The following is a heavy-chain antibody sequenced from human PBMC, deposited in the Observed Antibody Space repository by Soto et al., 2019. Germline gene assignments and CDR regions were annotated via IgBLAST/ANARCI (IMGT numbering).Heavy chain of an antibody. V-gene: IGHV4-31*03. CDR2: IYYSGST. CDR1: GGSISSGGYY. Sequence: TLSLTCTVSGGSISSGGYYWSWIRQHPGKGLEWIGYIYYSGSTYYNPSLKSRVTISVDTSKSQFSLKLSSVTAADTAVYYCAREGYSGFPRYYYYGMDVWGQGTRSSSP. CDR3: AREGYSGFPRYYYYGMDV. J-gene: IGHJ6*02. D-gene: IGHD5-12*01.